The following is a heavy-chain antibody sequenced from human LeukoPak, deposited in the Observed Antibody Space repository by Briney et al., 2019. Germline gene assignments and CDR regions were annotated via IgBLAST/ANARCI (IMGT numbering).Heavy chain of an antibody. D-gene: IGHD3-9*01. CDR2: ISSRSNYI. CDR1: GFNFSTYT. V-gene: IGHV3-21*01. Sequence: GGSLRLPCEVSGFNFSTYTMNWVRQSPRKGLEWVASISSRSNYIYYAESLKGRLTISRDNAKNSLYLQMNSLRAEDTAVYYCANSYDILTGYYESVDYWGQGTLVTVSS. CDR3: ANSYDILTGYYESVDY. J-gene: IGHJ4*02.